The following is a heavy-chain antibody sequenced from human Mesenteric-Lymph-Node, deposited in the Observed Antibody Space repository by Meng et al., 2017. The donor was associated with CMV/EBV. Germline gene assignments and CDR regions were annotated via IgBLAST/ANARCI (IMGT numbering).Heavy chain of an antibody. CDR1: GYTFASYD. CDR2: MNPNSGNT. J-gene: IGHJ4*02. V-gene: IGHV1-8*01. Sequence: SVKVSCQASGYTFASYDINLVRQATGQGLEWMGWMNPNSGNTGYEQKFQGRVTMTRNNSISTAYMELSSLRSEDTAVYYCETPAIAAAGTGFDYWGQGTLVTVSS. D-gene: IGHD6-13*01. CDR3: ETPAIAAAGTGFDY.